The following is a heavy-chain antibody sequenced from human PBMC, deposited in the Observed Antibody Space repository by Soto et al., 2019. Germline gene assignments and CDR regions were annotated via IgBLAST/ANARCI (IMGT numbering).Heavy chain of an antibody. CDR1: GFTFSSYG. V-gene: IGHV3-30*18. CDR2: ISYDGSNK. D-gene: IGHD2-15*01. CDR3: AKDQRIVVVVAALDY. Sequence: QVQLVDSGGGVVQPGRSLRLSCAASGFTFSSYGMHWVRQAPAKGLEWVAVISYDGSNKYYADCVKGRFTISRDTFKNTLYLQMNRLRAEDPAVYYCAKDQRIVVVVAALDYWGQGTLGTVSS. J-gene: IGHJ4*02.